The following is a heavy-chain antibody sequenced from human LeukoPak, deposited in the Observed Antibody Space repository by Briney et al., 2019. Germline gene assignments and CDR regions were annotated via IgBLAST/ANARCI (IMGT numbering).Heavy chain of an antibody. CDR1: GFTVSDNY. V-gene: IGHV3-66*03. D-gene: IGHD2-2*01. Sequence: GGSLRLSCVGSGFTVSDNYMNWVRQTPGKGLEWVSVIYTTEQTYYADSVKGRFTISRDNSKNTLYLQMNSLRPEDTAVYYCAKDAARVSADYYFDYWGQGTLVTVSS. CDR2: IYTTEQT. J-gene: IGHJ4*02. CDR3: AKDAARVSADYYFDY.